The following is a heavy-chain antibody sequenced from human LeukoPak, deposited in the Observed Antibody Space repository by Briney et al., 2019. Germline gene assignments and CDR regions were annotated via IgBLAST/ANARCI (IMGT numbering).Heavy chain of an antibody. Sequence: SETLSLTCTVSGGSISSYYWSWIRQPAGKGLEWIGRIYTSGSTNYNPSLKSRVTMSVDTSKNQFSLKLSSVTAADTAVYYCAREFIVVVPAASRLYYYYIDVWGKGTTVTISS. CDR2: IYTSGST. V-gene: IGHV4-4*07. CDR3: AREFIVVVPAASRLYYYYIDV. J-gene: IGHJ6*03. D-gene: IGHD2-2*01. CDR1: GGSISSYY.